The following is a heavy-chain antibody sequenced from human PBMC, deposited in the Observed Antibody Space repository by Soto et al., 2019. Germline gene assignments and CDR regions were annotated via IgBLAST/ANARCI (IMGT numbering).Heavy chain of an antibody. CDR1: GFTFSDYY. CDR2: ISSSGSTI. Sequence: QVQLVESGGGLVKPGGSLRLSCAASGFTFSDYYMSWIRQAPGKGLEWVSYISSSGSTIYYADSVKGRFTISRDNAKNSLYRKMNSLRAEDTAVYYCARGAPPHLYYYYGMDVWGQGTTVTVSS. V-gene: IGHV3-11*01. CDR3: ARGAPPHLYYYYGMDV. J-gene: IGHJ6*02.